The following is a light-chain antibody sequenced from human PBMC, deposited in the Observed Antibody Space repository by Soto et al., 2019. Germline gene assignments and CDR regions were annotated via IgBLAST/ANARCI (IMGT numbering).Light chain of an antibody. CDR2: GAS. Sequence: EIVMTQSPATLSVSPGERATLSCRASQRLSSNLAWYQQKPGQAPRLLIYGASSRATGIPDRFSGSGSGTDFTLTISRLEPEDFAMYYCQQYGSSPRTFGQGTKVDIK. V-gene: IGKV3-20*01. J-gene: IGKJ1*01. CDR1: QRLSSN. CDR3: QQYGSSPRT.